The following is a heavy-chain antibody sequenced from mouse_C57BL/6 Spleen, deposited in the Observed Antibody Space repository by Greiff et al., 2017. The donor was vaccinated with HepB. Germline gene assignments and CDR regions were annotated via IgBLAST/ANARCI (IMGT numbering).Heavy chain of an antibody. CDR3: ARDQDYDYDGAWFAY. CDR1: GYSITSGYY. V-gene: IGHV3-6*01. Sequence: DVKLQESGPGLVKPSQSLSLTCSVTGYSITSGYYWNWIRQFPGNKLEWMGYISYDGSNNYNPSLKNRISITRDTSKNQFFLKLNSVTTEDTATYYCARDQDYDYDGAWFAYWGQGTLVTVSA. CDR2: ISYDGSN. D-gene: IGHD2-4*01. J-gene: IGHJ3*01.